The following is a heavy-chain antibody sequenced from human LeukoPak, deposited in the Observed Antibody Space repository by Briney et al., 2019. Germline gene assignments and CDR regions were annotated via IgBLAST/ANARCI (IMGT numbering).Heavy chain of an antibody. CDR1: GFTFSSYA. V-gene: IGHV3-30*18. J-gene: IGHJ4*02. CDR2: ISYDGSNK. CDR3: AKESAYGDYDFDY. Sequence: GGSLRLSCAASGFTFSSYAMSWVRQAPGKGLEWVAVISYDGSNKYYADSVKGRFTISRDNSKNTLYLQMNSLRAEDTAVYYCAKESAYGDYDFDYWGQGTLVTVSS. D-gene: IGHD4-17*01.